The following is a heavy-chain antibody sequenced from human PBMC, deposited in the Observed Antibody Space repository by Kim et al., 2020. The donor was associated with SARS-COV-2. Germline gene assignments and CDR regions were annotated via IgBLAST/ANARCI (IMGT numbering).Heavy chain of an antibody. Sequence: GGSLRLSCAASGFTFSSYSMNWVRQAPGKGLEWVSSISSSSSYIYYADSVKGRFTISRDNAKNSLYLQMNSLRAEDTAVYYCARVGRSYRGNDAFDIWGQGTMVTVSS. J-gene: IGHJ3*02. CDR3: ARVGRSYRGNDAFDI. V-gene: IGHV3-21*04. D-gene: IGHD1-26*01. CDR1: GFTFSSYS. CDR2: ISSSSSYI.